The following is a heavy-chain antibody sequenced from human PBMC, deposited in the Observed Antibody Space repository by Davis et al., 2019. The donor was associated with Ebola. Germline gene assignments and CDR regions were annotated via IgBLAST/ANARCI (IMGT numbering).Heavy chain of an antibody. CDR3: ARGPSTGNSFTY. D-gene: IGHD4-23*01. CDR1: GFTFSSYW. Sequence: PGGSLRLSCAASGFTFSSYWMSWVRQAPGKGLEWVANIKQDGSEKYYVDSLKGRFTISRDNAKNSLSLQMNGLRAEDTAFYYCARGPSTGNSFTYWGQGTLVTVSS. V-gene: IGHV3-7*01. J-gene: IGHJ4*02. CDR2: IKQDGSEK.